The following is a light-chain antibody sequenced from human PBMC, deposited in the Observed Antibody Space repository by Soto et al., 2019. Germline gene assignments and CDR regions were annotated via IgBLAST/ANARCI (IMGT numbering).Light chain of an antibody. CDR1: QTIAMY. V-gene: IGKV1-39*01. Sequence: DIQMTQSPATLSASVGDRATLSCRASQTIAMYVYWFQQKPGNAPTLLIFTTSSLQSGVPPRFSGSGSETDFTLTISSLQPEDFATYYCQQNYTSPYTFGQGTKLEIK. CDR2: TTS. J-gene: IGKJ2*01. CDR3: QQNYTSPYT.